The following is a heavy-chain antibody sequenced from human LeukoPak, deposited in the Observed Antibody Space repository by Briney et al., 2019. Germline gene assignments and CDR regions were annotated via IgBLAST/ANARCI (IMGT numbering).Heavy chain of an antibody. CDR3: AKDLFYSSGWYQFLHYYYGMDV. D-gene: IGHD6-19*01. Sequence: GGSLRLSCAASGFTFSSYGMHWVRQAPGKGLEWVAVISYDGSNKYYADSVKGRFTISRDNSKNTLYLQMNSLRAEDTAVYYCAKDLFYSSGWYQFLHYYYGMDVWGQGTTVTVSS. CDR2: ISYDGSNK. J-gene: IGHJ6*02. CDR1: GFTFSSYG. V-gene: IGHV3-30*18.